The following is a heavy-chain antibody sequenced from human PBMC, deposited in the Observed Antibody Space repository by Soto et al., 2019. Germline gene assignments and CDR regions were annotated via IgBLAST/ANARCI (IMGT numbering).Heavy chain of an antibody. J-gene: IGHJ4*01. V-gene: IGHV4-59*08. CDR2: FYYTGIT. D-gene: IGHD3-10*01. CDR3: ARHVVEPLSFGERVHLFDY. CDR1: GGSVSNYY. Sequence: PSETLSLTCTVSGGSVSNYYWSWIRQPPGKGLEWIGYFYYTGITNYNPSLKSRISMSVDTSKNQFSLKLSSVTAADTAVYYCARHVVEPLSFGERVHLFDYWSHGTLVTVSS.